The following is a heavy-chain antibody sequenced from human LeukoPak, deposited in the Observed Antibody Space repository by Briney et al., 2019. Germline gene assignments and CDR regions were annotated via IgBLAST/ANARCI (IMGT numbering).Heavy chain of an antibody. D-gene: IGHD3-22*01. V-gene: IGHV3-21*01. CDR1: GFTFSSYS. Sequence: GGSLRLSCAASGFTFSSYSMNWVRQASGKGLGWVSSISSSSSYIYYADSVKGRFTISRDNAKNSLYLQMNSLRAEDTAVYYCARLRGYYIDYWGQGTLVTVSS. CDR2: ISSSSSYI. J-gene: IGHJ4*02. CDR3: ARLRGYYIDY.